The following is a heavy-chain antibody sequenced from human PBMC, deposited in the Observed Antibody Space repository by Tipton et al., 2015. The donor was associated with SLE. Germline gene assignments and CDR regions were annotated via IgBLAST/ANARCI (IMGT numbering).Heavy chain of an antibody. J-gene: IGHJ4*02. Sequence: PGLVKPSETLSITCTVSGGSISSSTYYWGWIRQPPGKGLEWIGYIYHRGGTYYNPSLKSRVTISVDRSKNQFSLKLSSVTAADTAVYYCASRILRDGLVRWGQGTLVTVSS. D-gene: IGHD5-24*01. V-gene: IGHV4-39*07. CDR2: IYHRGGT. CDR1: GGSISSSTYY. CDR3: ASRILRDGLVR.